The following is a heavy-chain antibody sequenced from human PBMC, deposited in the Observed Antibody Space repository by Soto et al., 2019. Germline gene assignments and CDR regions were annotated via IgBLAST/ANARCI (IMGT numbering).Heavy chain of an antibody. CDR1: GGSISSYY. D-gene: IGHD1-1*01. Sequence: SQTLSLTCTVSGGSISSYYWSWIRQPPGKGLEWIGYIYYSGSTNYNPSLKSRVTISVDTSKNQFSLKLSSVTAADTAVYYCARTNEPRGYYYYYMDVWGKGTTVTVSS. CDR2: IYYSGST. J-gene: IGHJ6*03. CDR3: ARTNEPRGYYYYYMDV. V-gene: IGHV4-59*08.